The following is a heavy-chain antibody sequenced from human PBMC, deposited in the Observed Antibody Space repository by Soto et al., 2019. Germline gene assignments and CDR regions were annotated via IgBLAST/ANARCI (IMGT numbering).Heavy chain of an antibody. D-gene: IGHD5-18*01. J-gene: IGHJ6*02. CDR2: INHSGTT. V-gene: IGHV4-34*01. CDR3: ARRVYVGYRVYGMDV. CDR1: GGSFSGYD. Sequence: SGTLSLTCAVYGGSFSGYDWSWIRQPPGKGLEWIGEINHSGTTTYTPSLKSRGTISVDMSKNGFSLKLDSVTAADTAVYFCARRVYVGYRVYGMDVWGQGTTVTVSS.